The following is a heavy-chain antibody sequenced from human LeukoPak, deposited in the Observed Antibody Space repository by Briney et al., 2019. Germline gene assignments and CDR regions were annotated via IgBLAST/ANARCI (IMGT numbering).Heavy chain of an antibody. CDR3: ARDPPGYYGSGRH. CDR2: IIPIFGTA. D-gene: IGHD3-10*01. V-gene: IGHV1-69*13. J-gene: IGHJ4*02. Sequence: SVKVSCKASGGTFSSYAISGVRQAPGQGLEWMGGIIPIFGTANYAQKFQGRVTITADESTSTAYMELSSLRSEDTAVYYCARDPPGYYGSGRHWGQGTLVTVSS. CDR1: GGTFSSYA.